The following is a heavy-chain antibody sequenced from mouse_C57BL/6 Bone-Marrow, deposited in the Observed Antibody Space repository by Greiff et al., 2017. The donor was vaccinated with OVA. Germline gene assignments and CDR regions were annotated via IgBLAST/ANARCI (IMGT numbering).Heavy chain of an antibody. CDR3: AIYYGSSFY. D-gene: IGHD1-1*01. CDR1: GYTFTDYY. CDR2: INPYNGGT. Sequence: VQLQQSGPVLVKPGASVKMSCKASGYTFTDYYMNWVKQSHGKSLEWIGVINPYNGGTSYNQKFKGKATLTVDKSSSTAYMELNSLTSEDSAVYSCAIYYGSSFYWGQGTTLTVSS. V-gene: IGHV1-19*01. J-gene: IGHJ2*01.